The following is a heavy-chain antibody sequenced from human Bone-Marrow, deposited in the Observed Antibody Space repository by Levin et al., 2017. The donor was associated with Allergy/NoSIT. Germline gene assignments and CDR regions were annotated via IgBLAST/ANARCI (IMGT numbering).Heavy chain of an antibody. CDR2: INPNSGGT. J-gene: IGHJ4*02. CDR3: GRDPGYCSGGSCATSDH. V-gene: IGHV1-2*02. D-gene: IGHD2-15*01. CDR1: GYTFSDYY. Sequence: GESLKISCKASGYTFSDYYLHWVRQAPGQGLEWMGWINPNSGGTNFAQKFQGRVTMTRDTSISTSYMELSSLRSDDTAVYYCGRDPGYCSGGSCATSDHWGQGTLVTVSS.